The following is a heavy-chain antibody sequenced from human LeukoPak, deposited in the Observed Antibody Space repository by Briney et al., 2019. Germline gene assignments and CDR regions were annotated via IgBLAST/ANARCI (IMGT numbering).Heavy chain of an antibody. Sequence: PGGSLRLSCAASGFLFRDYTMNWVRQAPGKGLEWGSSVSYSGTYTFYADSVTGRFTISRDNAKNSLYLQMDNLRVDDSALYYCVRDLRFIGGSDWFDPWGQGTQVIVSS. CDR1: GFLFRDYT. V-gene: IGHV3-21*01. D-gene: IGHD3-3*01. CDR2: VSYSGTYT. J-gene: IGHJ5*02. CDR3: VRDLRFIGGSDWFDP.